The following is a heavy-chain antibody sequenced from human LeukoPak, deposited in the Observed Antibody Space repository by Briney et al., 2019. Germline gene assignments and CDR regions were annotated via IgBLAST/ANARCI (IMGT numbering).Heavy chain of an antibody. CDR1: GFTFSRYS. CDR2: IKRDGSEQ. D-gene: IGHD6-19*01. J-gene: IGHJ5*02. Sequence: PGGSLRLSCAASGFTFSRYSMNWVRQAPGKGLQWVANIKRDGSEQDYMFSVRGRFTISRDNAKNSLYLQMNNLRPEDTGVYYCARGSSGWNADHWGQGTLVTVSS. CDR3: ARGSSGWNADH. V-gene: IGHV3-7*01.